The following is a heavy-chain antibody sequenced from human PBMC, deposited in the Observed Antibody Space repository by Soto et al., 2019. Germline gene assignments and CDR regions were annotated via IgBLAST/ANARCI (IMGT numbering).Heavy chain of an antibody. J-gene: IGHJ5*02. CDR2: IYYSGST. Sequence: PSETLSLTCTVSGGSISSGGYYWSWIRQHPGKGLEWIGYIYYSGSTYYSPSLKSRVTISVDTSKNQFSLKLSSVTAADTAVYYCARDMRAAAGLNNWFDPWGQGTLVTVSS. CDR1: GGSISSGGYY. D-gene: IGHD6-13*01. V-gene: IGHV4-31*03. CDR3: ARDMRAAAGLNNWFDP.